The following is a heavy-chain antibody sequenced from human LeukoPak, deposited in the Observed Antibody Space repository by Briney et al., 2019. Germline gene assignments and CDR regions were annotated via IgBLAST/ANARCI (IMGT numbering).Heavy chain of an antibody. CDR1: GYTFTSYD. V-gene: IGHV1-8*03. D-gene: IGHD6-19*01. J-gene: IGHJ4*02. Sequence: GASVKVSCKASGYTFTSYDINWVRQATGQGLEWMGWMNPNSGNTGYAQKFQGRVTITRNTSISTAYTELSSLRSEDTAVYYCARVSAVAGRGQYFDYWGQGTLVTVSS. CDR2: MNPNSGNT. CDR3: ARVSAVAGRGQYFDY.